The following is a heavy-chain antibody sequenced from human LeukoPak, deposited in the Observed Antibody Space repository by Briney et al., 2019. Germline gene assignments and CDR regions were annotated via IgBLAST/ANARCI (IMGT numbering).Heavy chain of an antibody. CDR3: ARELGEYSSSST. V-gene: IGHV1-2*02. D-gene: IGHD6-6*01. CDR1: GYTFTGYY. CDR2: INPNSGGT. Sequence: ASVKVSCKASGYTFTGYYMHWVRQAPGQGLEWMGWINPNSGGTNYAQKFQGRVTMTRDTSISTAYMELSRLRSDDTAVYYCARELGEYSSSSTWGQGTLVTVSS. J-gene: IGHJ5*02.